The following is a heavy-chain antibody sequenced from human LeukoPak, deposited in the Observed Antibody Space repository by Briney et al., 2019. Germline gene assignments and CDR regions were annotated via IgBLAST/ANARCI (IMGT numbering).Heavy chain of an antibody. CDR1: GGSISSSNW. D-gene: IGHD6-13*01. J-gene: IGHJ4*02. CDR3: AQVGYSSSWYYFDY. Sequence: SETLSLTCAVSGGSISSSNWWSWIRQPPGKGLEWIGEIYHSGSTNYNPSLKSRVTISVDKSKTQFSLKLSSVTAADTAVYYCAQVGYSSSWYYFDYWGQGTLVTVSS. V-gene: IGHV4-4*02. CDR2: IYHSGST.